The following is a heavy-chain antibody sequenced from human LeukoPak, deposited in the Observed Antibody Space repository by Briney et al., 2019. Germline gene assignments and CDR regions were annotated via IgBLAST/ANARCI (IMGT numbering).Heavy chain of an antibody. J-gene: IGHJ2*01. D-gene: IGHD2-15*01. CDR2: IIPIRDIT. Sequence: SVKVSCKCSGCTFSSYAVTWVRQAPGQGLEWMGRIIPIRDITNYAQKFQGRVTFTADKSTSTAYMDLSSLRSEDTAVYYCAREALGYCAAGTCPSWYFDLWGRGTLVTVSS. V-gene: IGHV1-69*04. CDR1: GCTFSSYA. CDR3: AREALGYCAAGTCPSWYFDL.